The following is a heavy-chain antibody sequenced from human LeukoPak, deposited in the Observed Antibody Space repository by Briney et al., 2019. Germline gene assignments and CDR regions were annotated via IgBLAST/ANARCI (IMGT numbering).Heavy chain of an antibody. D-gene: IGHD3-22*01. CDR2: IVSNGDST. Sequence: QAGGSLRLSCSASGFTFSRYGMHGVRQAPGKGLEYVSAIVSNGDSTYYADSVKGRFTISRDNAKNTLYLQMSSLRPDDTAVYYCVNPGWYYDSSGYSYYYGMDVWGQGTTVTVSS. J-gene: IGHJ6*02. CDR1: GFTFSRYG. V-gene: IGHV3-64D*09. CDR3: VNPGWYYDSSGYSYYYGMDV.